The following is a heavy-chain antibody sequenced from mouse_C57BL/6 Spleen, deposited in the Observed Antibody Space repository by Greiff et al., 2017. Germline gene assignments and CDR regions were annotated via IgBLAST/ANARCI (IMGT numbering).Heavy chain of an antibody. D-gene: IGHD1-1*01. CDR3: ARDGYGSSPRFAY. J-gene: IGHJ3*01. CDR2: ISDGGSYT. V-gene: IGHV5-4*01. Sequence: EVQGVESGGGLVKPGGSLKLSCAASGFTSSSYAMSWVRQTPEKRLEWVATISDGGSYTYYPDNVKGRFTISRDNAKNNLYLQMSHLKSEDTAMYYCARDGYGSSPRFAYWGQGTLVTVSA. CDR1: GFTSSSYA.